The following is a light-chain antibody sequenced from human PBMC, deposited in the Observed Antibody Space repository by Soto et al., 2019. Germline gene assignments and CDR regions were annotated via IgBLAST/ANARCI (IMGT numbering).Light chain of an antibody. J-gene: IGKJ1*01. CDR1: QSVSSN. CDR2: GAS. V-gene: IGKV3-15*01. CDR3: QQYNNWPRT. Sequence: EIVMTQSPATLSVSPGERATLSCRASQSVSSNLAWYPQKPGQAPRLLIYGASTRATGIPARFSGSGSGTEFTLTISSLQSEDFAVYYCQQYNNWPRTFGQGPKVEL.